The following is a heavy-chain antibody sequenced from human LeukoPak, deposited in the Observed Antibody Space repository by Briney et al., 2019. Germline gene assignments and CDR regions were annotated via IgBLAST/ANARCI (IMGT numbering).Heavy chain of an antibody. CDR3: ARTDSAVAEYYFDY. D-gene: IGHD6-19*01. J-gene: IGHJ4*02. Sequence: ASVKVSCKASGYTFTSHDINWVRQATGQGLEWMGWMNPNSGNTGYAQKFQDRVTMTRNTSISTAYMELSSLESEDTAVYYCARTDSAVAEYYFDYWGQGTLVTVSS. CDR2: MNPNSGNT. CDR1: GYTFTSHD. V-gene: IGHV1-8*01.